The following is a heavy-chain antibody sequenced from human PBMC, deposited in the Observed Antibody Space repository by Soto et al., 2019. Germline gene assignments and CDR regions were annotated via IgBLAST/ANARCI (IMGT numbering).Heavy chain of an antibody. CDR1: GYTLTELS. D-gene: IGHD4-17*01. J-gene: IGHJ3*02. CDR2: FDPEDGET. Sequence: ASVKVSCKVSGYTLTELSMHWVRQAPGKGLEWMGGFDPEDGETIYAQKFQGRVTMTEDTSTDTAYMELSSLRSEDTAVYYCATEPTINYGEEDAFDIWGQGTMVTVSS. V-gene: IGHV1-24*01. CDR3: ATEPTINYGEEDAFDI.